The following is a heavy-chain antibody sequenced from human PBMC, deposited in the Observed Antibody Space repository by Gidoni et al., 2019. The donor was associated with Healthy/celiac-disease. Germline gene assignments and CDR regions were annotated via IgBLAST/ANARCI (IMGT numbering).Heavy chain of an antibody. CDR1: RFTSSSYG. J-gene: IGHJ4*02. D-gene: IGHD4-17*01. CDR3: AREGRTVTTFFDY. V-gene: IGHV3-33*01. CDR2: IWYDGSNK. Sequence: VQLVESGGGVVQPGRSLRLSCAPSRFTSSSYGMHWVRQAPGKGLEWVAVIWYDGSNKYYADSVKGRFTISRDNSKNTLYLQMNSLRAEDTAVYYCAREGRTVTTFFDYWGQGTLVTVSS.